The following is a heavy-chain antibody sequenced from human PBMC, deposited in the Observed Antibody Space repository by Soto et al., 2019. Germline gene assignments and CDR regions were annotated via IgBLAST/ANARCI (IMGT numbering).Heavy chain of an antibody. Sequence: LRLSCAASRFTFRNYGMSWVRQGPGKGLEWVSGISPTGEQRFYVDSVKGRFFISRDNSQNTLSLEMSNLRADDTAVYNCAKRYGSGSYRDFNSYYGMDIWGQGTSVTVS. D-gene: IGHD3-10*01. CDR1: RFTFRNYG. V-gene: IGHV3-23*01. CDR3: AKRYGSGSYRDFNSYYGMDI. CDR2: ISPTGEQR. J-gene: IGHJ6*02.